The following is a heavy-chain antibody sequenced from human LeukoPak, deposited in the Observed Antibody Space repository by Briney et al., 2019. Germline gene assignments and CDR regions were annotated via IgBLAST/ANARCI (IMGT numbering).Heavy chain of an antibody. J-gene: IGHJ3*02. V-gene: IGHV1-69*04. CDR2: IIPILGIA. D-gene: IGHD6-13*01. Sequence: ASVKVSCKASGGTFSSYAISWVRQAPGHGLEWMGRIIPILGIANYAQKFQGRVTITADKSTSTAYMELSSLRSEDTAVYYCASAIADSGDAFDIWGQGTMVTVSS. CDR3: ASAIADSGDAFDI. CDR1: GGTFSSYA.